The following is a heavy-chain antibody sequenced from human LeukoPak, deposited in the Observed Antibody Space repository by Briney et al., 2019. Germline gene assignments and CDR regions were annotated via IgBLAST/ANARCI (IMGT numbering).Heavy chain of an antibody. CDR3: AKTGYSSGWYAFGY. D-gene: IGHD6-19*01. J-gene: IGHJ4*02. CDR1: GFTFSSYG. V-gene: IGHV3-23*01. CDR2: ISGSGGST. Sequence: GGSLRLSCAASGFTFSSYGMHWVRQAPGKGLEWVSAISGSGGSTYYADSVKGRFTISRDNSKNTLYLQMNSLRAEDTAVYYCAKTGYSSGWYAFGYWGQGTLVTVSS.